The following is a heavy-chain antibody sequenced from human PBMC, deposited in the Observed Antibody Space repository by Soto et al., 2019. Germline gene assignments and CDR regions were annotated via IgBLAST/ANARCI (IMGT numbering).Heavy chain of an antibody. V-gene: IGHV3-30-3*02. CDR1: GFTFSSYT. CDR2: RSYDGSNK. J-gene: IGHJ3*02. CDR3: ADPEEDAFAI. Sequence: QAQLVESGGGVVQPGRSVRLSCAVSGFTFSSYTLHWVRQAPGKGLEWVAVRSYDGSNKYYADSVRGRFSISRDNSKNTLDLQMTSLRAEDTALYTCADPEEDAFAIWGQGTMVTVS.